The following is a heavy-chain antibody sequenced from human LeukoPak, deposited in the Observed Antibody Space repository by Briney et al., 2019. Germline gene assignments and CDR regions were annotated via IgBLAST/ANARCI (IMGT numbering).Heavy chain of an antibody. Sequence: PGGSLRLSCAASGFTFSRYAMSWVRQAPGKGLEWVSGINWNGGSTGYADSVKGRFTISRDNAKNSLYLQMNSLRAEDTALYYCARAYSYGYMDVWGKGTTVTVSS. CDR2: INWNGGST. CDR1: GFTFSRYA. V-gene: IGHV3-20*04. D-gene: IGHD5-18*01. CDR3: ARAYSYGYMDV. J-gene: IGHJ6*03.